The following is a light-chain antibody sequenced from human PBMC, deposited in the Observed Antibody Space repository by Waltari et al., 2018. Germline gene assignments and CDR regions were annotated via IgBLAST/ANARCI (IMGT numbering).Light chain of an antibody. CDR2: DVT. J-gene: IGLJ2*01. V-gene: IGLV2-11*01. CDR1: SGNVGGYDY. CDR3: YSYAGGYTFV. Sequence: QSALTQPRPVSGSPGQSVTISCTGTSGNVGGYDYVSWYQQHPGQAPTLLIYDVTKRPPGIPDRFSGSKSGNTAFLTISGLQAEDEADYHCYSYAGGYTFVFGPGTKLAVL.